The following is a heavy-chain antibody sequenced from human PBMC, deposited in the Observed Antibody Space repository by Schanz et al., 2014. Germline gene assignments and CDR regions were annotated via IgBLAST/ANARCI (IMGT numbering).Heavy chain of an antibody. CDR2: INHGGST. V-gene: IGHV4-4*08. CDR1: GGSIRSYF. CDR3: ARDTTWRLDL. J-gene: IGHJ2*01. Sequence: QVQLQESGPGLLKPSETLSLTCTVSGGSIRSYFWSWIRQPPGKGLEWIAEINHGGSTNYNPSLKTRVPISLDTSKNQFSLTLTSLTAADTAVYYCARDTTWRLDLWGRGTLVTVSS. D-gene: IGHD1-1*01.